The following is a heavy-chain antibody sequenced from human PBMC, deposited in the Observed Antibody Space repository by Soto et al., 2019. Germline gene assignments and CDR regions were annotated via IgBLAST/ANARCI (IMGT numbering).Heavy chain of an antibody. V-gene: IGHV4-31*02. D-gene: IGHD6-13*01. Sequence: SETLSLTCTVSGGSISSGGYYWSWIRQHPGKGLEWIGYIYYSGSTYYNPSLKSRVTISVDTSKNQFSLKLSSVTAAGTAVYYCARSSSWYLGYWGQGTLVTVSS. CDR1: GGSISSGGYY. CDR3: ARSSSWYLGY. J-gene: IGHJ4*02. CDR2: IYYSGST.